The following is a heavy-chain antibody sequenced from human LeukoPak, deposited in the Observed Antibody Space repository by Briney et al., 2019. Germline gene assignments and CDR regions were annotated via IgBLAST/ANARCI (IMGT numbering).Heavy chain of an antibody. Sequence: GGSLRLSCAASGFTFSSYAMSWVRQAPGKGLEWVSAISGSGDSTFYADSVKGRFTFSRDNSKNTLYLQINSLRAEDTAVYYCATVVRRGSWYFDHWGQGTLVTVSS. CDR1: GFTFSSYA. CDR3: ATVVRRGSWYFDH. D-gene: IGHD6-13*01. J-gene: IGHJ4*02. CDR2: ISGSGDST. V-gene: IGHV3-23*01.